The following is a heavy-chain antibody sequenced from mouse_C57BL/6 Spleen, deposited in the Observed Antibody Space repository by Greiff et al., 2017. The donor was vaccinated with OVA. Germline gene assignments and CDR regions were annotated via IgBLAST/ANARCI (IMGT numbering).Heavy chain of an antibody. CDR1: GFTFSSYG. V-gene: IGHV5-6*01. Sequence: EVMLVESGGDLVKPGGSLKLSCAASGFTFSSYGMSWVRQTPDKRLEWVATISSGGSYTYYPDSVKGRFTISRDNAKNTLYLQMSSLKSEDTAMYYCARSVVGGFDYWGQGTTLTVSS. CDR2: ISSGGSYT. D-gene: IGHD1-1*01. CDR3: ARSVVGGFDY. J-gene: IGHJ2*01.